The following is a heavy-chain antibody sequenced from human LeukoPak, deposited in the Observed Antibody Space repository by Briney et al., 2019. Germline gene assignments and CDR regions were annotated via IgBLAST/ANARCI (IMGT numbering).Heavy chain of an antibody. V-gene: IGHV1-24*01. CDR1: GYTLTELS. J-gene: IGHJ6*02. D-gene: IGHD3-16*01. CDR3: ATLGGLPNSPLNSYFYYGMDV. CDR2: FDPEDGET. Sequence: GASVKVSCKVSGYTLTELSMHWVRQAPGKGLEWMGGFDPEDGETIYAQKFQGRLTMTEDTSTDTAYMELSSLSSEDTAVYYCATLGGLPNSPLNSYFYYGMDVWGQGTTVTVSS.